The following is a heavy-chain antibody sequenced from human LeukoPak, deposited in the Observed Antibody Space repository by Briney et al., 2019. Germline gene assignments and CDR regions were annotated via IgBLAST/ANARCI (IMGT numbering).Heavy chain of an antibody. D-gene: IGHD3-10*01. J-gene: IGHJ3*02. CDR1: GGSISSSSYY. CDR2: IYYSGST. CDR3: ARMGRWFGESLHVFDI. Sequence: SETLSLTCTVPGGSISSSSYYWSWIQQPPGKGLEWIGYIYYSGSTNYNPSLKSRVTISVDTSKNQFSLKLSSVTAADTAVYYCARMGRWFGESLHVFDIWGQGTMVTVSS. V-gene: IGHV4-61*05.